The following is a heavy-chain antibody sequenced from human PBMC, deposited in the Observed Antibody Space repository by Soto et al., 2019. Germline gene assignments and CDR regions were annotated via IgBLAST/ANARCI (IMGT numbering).Heavy chain of an antibody. Sequence: SETLSLTCAVSGGSINTYYWSWVRQPPGKGLEWIGNIHHSGSTNYNPSLNSRVTISIDTSKNKLSLWLNSVTAADTAVYYCARVVDSRYGICSFWLDSWGKGTLVTVSS. CDR1: GGSINTYY. CDR2: IHHSGST. CDR3: ARVVDSRYGICSFWLDS. D-gene: IGHD3-10*02. V-gene: IGHV4-59*01. J-gene: IGHJ5*01.